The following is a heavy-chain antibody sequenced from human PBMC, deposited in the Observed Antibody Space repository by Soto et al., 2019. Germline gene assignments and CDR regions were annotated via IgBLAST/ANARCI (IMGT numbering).Heavy chain of an antibody. CDR2: MNPKTGNT. V-gene: IGHV1-8*01. J-gene: IGHJ5*02. CDR1: GYTFTRYD. D-gene: IGHD6-19*01. CDR3: AYSSGWAELRA. Sequence: QVPLVQSGAEVKKPGASVKVSCKASGYTFTRYDINWVRQATGQGLEWMGWMNPKTGNTGYGKKFQGRVTLTRNTTISTAYMELSSLRSEDTAIYYCAYSSGWAELRAWGQGTLVTVPS.